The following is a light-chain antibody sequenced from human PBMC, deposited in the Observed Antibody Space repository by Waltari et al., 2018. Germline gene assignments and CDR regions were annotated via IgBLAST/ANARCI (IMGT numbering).Light chain of an antibody. CDR2: GKN. V-gene: IGLV3-19*01. CDR3: HSRDSSGDVL. CDR1: SLRTYY. Sequence: SSELTQDPAVSVALGQTVRITCQGDSLRTYYVSWVHQKPGQAPALVIYGKNNRPSGIQDRFSAASSGSTASLTIIGAQAEDEADYYCHSRDSSGDVLIGGGTKLTVV. J-gene: IGLJ2*01.